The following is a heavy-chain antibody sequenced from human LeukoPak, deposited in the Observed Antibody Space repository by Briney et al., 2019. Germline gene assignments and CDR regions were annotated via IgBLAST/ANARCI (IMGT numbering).Heavy chain of an antibody. Sequence: SETLSLTCTVSGCSVSSGSYYWSWIRQPPGKGLEWIGYIYYSGSTNYNPSLKSRVTISVDTSKNQFSLKLSSVTASDTAVYYCARSARGYFLDVWGQGTTVTVSS. D-gene: IGHD5-18*01. CDR3: ARSARGYFLDV. J-gene: IGHJ6*02. CDR1: GCSVSSGSYY. CDR2: IYYSGST. V-gene: IGHV4-61*01.